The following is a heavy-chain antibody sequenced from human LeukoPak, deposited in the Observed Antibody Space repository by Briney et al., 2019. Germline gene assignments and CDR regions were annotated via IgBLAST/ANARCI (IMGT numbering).Heavy chain of an antibody. D-gene: IGHD6-19*01. CDR1: GGSISSYY. CDR3: ARVPVAGTFSDY. CDR2: IYYSGST. J-gene: IGHJ4*02. V-gene: IGHV4-59*01. Sequence: SETLSLTCTVSGGSISSYYWSWIRQPPGKGLEWIGYIYYSGSTNYNPSLKSRVTISVDTSKNQFSLKLSSVTAADTAVYYCARVPVAGTFSDYWGQGTLVTVSS.